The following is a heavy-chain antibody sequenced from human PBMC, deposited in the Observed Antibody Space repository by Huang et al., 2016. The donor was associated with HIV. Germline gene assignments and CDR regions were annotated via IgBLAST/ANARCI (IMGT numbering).Heavy chain of an antibody. CDR3: AEEVSGYSYGIDY. CDR1: GFTFSNYA. J-gene: IGHJ4*02. CDR2: SSGRGGRT. V-gene: IGHV3-23*01. D-gene: IGHD5-18*01. Sequence: EVQLLESGGGLVQPGGSLRLSCIASGFTFSNYAMSWVRQAAGKGREWVSASSGRGGRTYYADSVKGRFTISRDNFKNTLYLQMNSLRAEDTAVYYCAEEVSGYSYGIDYWGQGTLVTVSS.